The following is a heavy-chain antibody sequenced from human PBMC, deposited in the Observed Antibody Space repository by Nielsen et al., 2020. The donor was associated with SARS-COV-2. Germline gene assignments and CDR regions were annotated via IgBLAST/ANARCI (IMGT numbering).Heavy chain of an antibody. CDR2: IKWNGAGT. V-gene: IGHV3-20*04. J-gene: IGHJ2*01. CDR1: GFSFDDHD. D-gene: IGHD5-12*01. CDR3: ARNGHGGYDWSPRYFDL. Sequence: GGSLRLSCTASGFSFDDHDMSWVRQVPGKGLEWVSSIKWNGAGTAYADSVKSRFTISRDNAKNSLHLEMNSLRAEDTAVYYCARNGHGGYDWSPRYFDLWGRGTLVTVSS.